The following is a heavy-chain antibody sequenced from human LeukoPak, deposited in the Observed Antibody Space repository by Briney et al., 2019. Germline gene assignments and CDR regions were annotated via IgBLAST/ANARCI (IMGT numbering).Heavy chain of an antibody. J-gene: IGHJ4*02. D-gene: IGHD4-17*01. CDR1: GFTFSSDG. CDR2: IRDDGSNK. Sequence: GGALRLSCAASGFTFSSDGMHWVRQAPGKGLEWVAFIRDDGSNKYYADSVKGRFTISRDNSKNTLYLQMNSLRAEDTAVYYCAITFRMVTTRYWGQGNLVTVSS. CDR3: AITFRMVTTRY. V-gene: IGHV3-30*02.